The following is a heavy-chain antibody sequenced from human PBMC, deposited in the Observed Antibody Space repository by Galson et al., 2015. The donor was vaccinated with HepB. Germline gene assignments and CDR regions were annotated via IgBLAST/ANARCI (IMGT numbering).Heavy chain of an antibody. J-gene: IGHJ5*02. D-gene: IGHD3-3*01. CDR1: GDSISSGGYY. V-gene: IGHV4-39*01. CDR2: IYYIEST. CDR3: ARQDRIRFFNWFDP. Sequence: ETLSLTCTVSGDSISSGGYYWGWIRQPPGKGLEWIGSIYYIESTYYNPSLKSRVTMSVDTSKNQLSLNLSSVTAADTAVYYCARQDRIRFFNWFDPWGQGTLVTVSS.